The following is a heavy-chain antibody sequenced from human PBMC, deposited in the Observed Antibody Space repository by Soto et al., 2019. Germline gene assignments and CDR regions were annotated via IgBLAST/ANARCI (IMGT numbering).Heavy chain of an antibody. CDR1: GYSFIDYW. CDR2: IYPGDSDT. D-gene: IGHD3-10*01. Sequence: GESLKISCKGSGYSFIDYWIGWVRQVPGKGLEWMGVIYPGDSDTRYSPSFQGQVTISADKSISTAYLQWSSLKASDTAMYYCAGGGVRGVITRTRDYYGMDVWGQGTTVTAP. CDR3: AGGGVRGVITRTRDYYGMDV. J-gene: IGHJ6*02. V-gene: IGHV5-51*01.